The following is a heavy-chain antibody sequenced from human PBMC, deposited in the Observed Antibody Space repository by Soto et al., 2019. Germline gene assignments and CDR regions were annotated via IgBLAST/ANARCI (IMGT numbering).Heavy chain of an antibody. CDR2: INPSGGST. D-gene: IGHD2-21*02. J-gene: IGHJ4*02. CDR1: GYTFTSYY. V-gene: IGHV1-46*01. CDR3: ASSIVVVTAIDY. Sequence: SVKVSCKASGYTFTSYYMHWVRQAPGQGLEWMGIINPSGGSTSYAQKFQGRVTMTRDTSTSTVYMELSSLRSEETAAYYCASSIVVVTAIDYWGQGTLVTVSS.